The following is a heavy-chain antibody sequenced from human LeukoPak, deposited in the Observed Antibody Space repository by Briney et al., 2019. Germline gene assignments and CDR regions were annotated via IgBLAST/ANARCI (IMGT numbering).Heavy chain of an antibody. J-gene: IGHJ4*02. CDR2: IYYSGST. CDR1: GGSISSYY. Sequence: SETLSLTCTVSGGSISSYYWSWIRQPPGKGLEWIGYIYYSGSTNYNPSLKSRVTISVDTSKNQFSLKLSSVTAADTAVYYCARLTVSYSRTFDYWGQGTLVTVSS. V-gene: IGHV4-59*12. CDR3: ARLTVSYSRTFDY. D-gene: IGHD1-26*01.